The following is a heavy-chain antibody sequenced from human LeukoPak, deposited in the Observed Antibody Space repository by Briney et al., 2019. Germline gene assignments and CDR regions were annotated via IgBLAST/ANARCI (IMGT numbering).Heavy chain of an antibody. Sequence: ASVKVSCKTSGYTFTDSYIHWVRQAPGQGLEWMGWINPNSGATNYAPKFQGRVTMTRDTSISTAYMELNRLKSDDTAAFYCAIVVVIRDFDHWGQGTRVTVSS. V-gene: IGHV1-2*02. D-gene: IGHD3-22*01. CDR1: GYTFTDSY. CDR2: INPNSGAT. CDR3: AIVVVIRDFDH. J-gene: IGHJ4*02.